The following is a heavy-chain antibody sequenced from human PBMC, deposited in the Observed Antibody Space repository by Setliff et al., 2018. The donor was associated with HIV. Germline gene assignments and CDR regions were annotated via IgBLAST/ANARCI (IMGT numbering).Heavy chain of an antibody. CDR1: GFTFSSYT. J-gene: IGHJ5*02. V-gene: IGHV3-21*04. D-gene: IGHD2-8*01. CDR3: SKGGFGVPVVYATPLS. CDR2: ISSSSYYI. Sequence: PGGSLRLSCAASGFTFSSYTMNWVRQAPGKGLEWVSSISSSSYYIYYADSVKGRFTISTDNSKNTLYLHRNSLRGEDTAVYYCSKGGFGVPVVYATPLSWGQGTLVTVSS.